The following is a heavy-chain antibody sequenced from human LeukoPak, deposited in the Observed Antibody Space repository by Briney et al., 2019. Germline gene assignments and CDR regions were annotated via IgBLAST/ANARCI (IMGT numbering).Heavy chain of an antibody. CDR3: ARSRRTTVPPGY. CDR1: GYTFTGYY. CDR2: INPNSGGT. J-gene: IGHJ4*02. D-gene: IGHD4-11*01. Sequence: ASVKVSCKASGYTFTGYYMHWVRQAPGQGLEWMGWINPNSGGTNYAQKFQGRVTMTRDASISTAYMELSRLRSDDTAVYYCARSRRTTVPPGYWGQGTLVTVSS. V-gene: IGHV1-2*02.